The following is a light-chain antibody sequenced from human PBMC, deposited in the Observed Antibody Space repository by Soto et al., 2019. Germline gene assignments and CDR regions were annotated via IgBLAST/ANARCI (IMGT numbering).Light chain of an antibody. V-gene: IGLV2-23*02. CDR3: CSYAGRSTGV. Sequence: QSALTPAASVSGSPGQSITISCTGTSSDVGNYKFVSWYQQYPGEAPKIMIYEITERPSGVSNRFSGSKSGNTASLTISGLKAEDEADYYCCSYAGRSTGVFGGGTKLTVL. CDR2: EIT. J-gene: IGLJ3*02. CDR1: SSDVGNYKF.